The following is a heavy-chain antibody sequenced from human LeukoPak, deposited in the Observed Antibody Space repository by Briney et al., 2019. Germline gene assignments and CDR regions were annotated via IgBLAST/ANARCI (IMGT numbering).Heavy chain of an antibody. CDR2: IYTSGST. Sequence: PSETLSLTCTVSGGSISSGSYYWSWIRQPAGKGLEWIGRIYTSGSTYYNPSLKSRVTISVDTSKNQFSLKLSSVTAADTAVYYCARDHPEYSSGWYEEPNWFDPWGQGTLVTVSS. CDR3: ARDHPEYSSGWYEEPNWFDP. V-gene: IGHV4-61*02. CDR1: GGSISSGSYY. D-gene: IGHD6-19*01. J-gene: IGHJ5*02.